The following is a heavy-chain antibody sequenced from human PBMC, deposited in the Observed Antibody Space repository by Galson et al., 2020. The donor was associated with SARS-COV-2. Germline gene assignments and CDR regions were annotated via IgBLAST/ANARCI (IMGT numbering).Heavy chain of an antibody. Sequence: SGPTLVKPTQTLTLTCTFSGFSFGSPGMCVTWVRQPPGKALEWLALIDWDNDKKYSTSLRTRLTISKDTSKNQVVLTMTDMDPVDTGTYYCARIYRGRGVLGLNPGGPSNFYYYAIDVWGQGTTVIVSS. CDR2: IDWDNDK. CDR1: GFSFGSPGMC. J-gene: IGHJ6*02. V-gene: IGHV2-70*19. CDR3: ARIYRGRGVLGLNPGGPSNFYYYAIDV. D-gene: IGHD3-10*01.